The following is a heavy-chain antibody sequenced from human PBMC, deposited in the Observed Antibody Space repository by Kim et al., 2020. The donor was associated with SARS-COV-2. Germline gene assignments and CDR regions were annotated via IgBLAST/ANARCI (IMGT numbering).Heavy chain of an antibody. J-gene: IGHJ3*01. CDR3: ARVRADTQNYWSTTGSFDV. D-gene: IGHD1-1*01. CDR1: GISVSSNMW. V-gene: IGHV4-4*02. CDR2: VLYNGAV. Sequence: SETLSLTCAVSGISVSSNMWWSWVSQPPGKATEWIGAVLYNGAVHYNPSLQSRVVISLAKSQNQFSLNIKSVTAAATALYFCARVRADTQNYWSTTGSFDVWGQGLLVTVSS.